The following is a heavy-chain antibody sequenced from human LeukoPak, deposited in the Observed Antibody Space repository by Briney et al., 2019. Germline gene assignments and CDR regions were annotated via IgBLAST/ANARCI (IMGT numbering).Heavy chain of an antibody. CDR3: AREGPMVFDY. CDR1: GGSVSSGSYY. CDR2: IYYSGST. J-gene: IGHJ4*02. Sequence: SETLSLTCTVSGGSVSSGSYYWSWIRQPPGKGLEWIGYIYYSGSTNYNPSLKSRVTISVDTSKNQFSLKLSSVTAADTAVYYCAREGPMVFDYWGQGTLVTVSS. V-gene: IGHV4-61*01. D-gene: IGHD3-10*01.